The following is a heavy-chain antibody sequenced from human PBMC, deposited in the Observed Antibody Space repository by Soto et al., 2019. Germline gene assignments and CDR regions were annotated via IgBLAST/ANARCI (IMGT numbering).Heavy chain of an antibody. CDR3: ARLIWIAATSYYFDY. D-gene: IGHD6-25*01. CDR1: GFTFSRYW. Sequence: DVQLVESGGGLVQPGGSLRLSCAASGFTFSRYWMSWVRQAPGKGLEWVASIKQDGSEKYHVDSVKGRFTISRDNVENSLYLQMNSLIAEDTAVYYCARLIWIAATSYYFDYWGQGTLVTVSS. V-gene: IGHV3-7*01. CDR2: IKQDGSEK. J-gene: IGHJ4*02.